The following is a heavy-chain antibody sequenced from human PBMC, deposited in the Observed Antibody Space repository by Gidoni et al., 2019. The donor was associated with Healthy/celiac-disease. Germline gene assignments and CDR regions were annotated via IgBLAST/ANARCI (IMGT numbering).Heavy chain of an antibody. V-gene: IGHV3-30*02. CDR2: IRYDGSNK. D-gene: IGHD6-19*01. Sequence: QVQLVESGGGVVQPGGSLRLSCAASGFTFRSYGMHWVRQAPGKGLEWVAFIRYDGSNKYYADSVKGRFTISRDNSKNTLYLQMNSLRAEDTAVYYCAKDNRAIAVAGTGDYWGQGTLVTVSS. CDR1: GFTFRSYG. CDR3: AKDNRAIAVAGTGDY. J-gene: IGHJ4*02.